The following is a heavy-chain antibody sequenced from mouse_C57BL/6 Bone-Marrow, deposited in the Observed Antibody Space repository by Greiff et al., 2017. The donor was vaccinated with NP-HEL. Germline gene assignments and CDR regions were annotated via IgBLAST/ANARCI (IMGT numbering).Heavy chain of an antibody. CDR3: ARGLYYYGSSYDFAY. D-gene: IGHD1-1*01. J-gene: IGHJ3*01. CDR1: GYTFTDYY. V-gene: IGHV1-76*01. CDR2: IYPGSGNT. Sequence: LVESGAELVRPGASVKLSCKASGYTFTDYYINWVKQRPGQGLEWIARIYPGSGNTYYNEKFKGKATLTAEKSSSTAYMQLSSLTSEDSAVYFCARGLYYYGSSYDFAYWGQGTLVTVSA.